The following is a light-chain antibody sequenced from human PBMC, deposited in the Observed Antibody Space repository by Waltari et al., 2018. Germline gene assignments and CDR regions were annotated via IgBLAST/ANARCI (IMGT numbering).Light chain of an antibody. CDR3: HQYVSSPRT. J-gene: IGKJ2*01. CDR1: QSVASSY. V-gene: IGKV3-20*01. CDR2: DSS. Sequence: EIVLTQSPGTLSLSPGETATLSCRASQSVASSYLAWYQHKPGQPPTLLIYDSSIRATGVPDRFSGTGSGTVFTLTISRLEPEDFAVYYCHQYVSSPRTFGQGSKLEIK.